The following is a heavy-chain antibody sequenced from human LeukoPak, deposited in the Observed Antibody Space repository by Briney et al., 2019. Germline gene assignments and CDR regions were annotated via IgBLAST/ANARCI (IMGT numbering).Heavy chain of an antibody. V-gene: IGHV1-24*01. J-gene: IGHJ4*02. CDR3: ASGYSSSRGDY. D-gene: IGHD6-13*01. CDR1: VYTLTELS. Sequence: AAVKVSCKVSVYTLTELSMHWVRQAPGKGVEWMGRFDPEDGETIYAQKFQGRVTMTEDTSTDTAYMELSSLRSEDTAVYYCASGYSSSRGDYWGQGTLVTVSS. CDR2: FDPEDGET.